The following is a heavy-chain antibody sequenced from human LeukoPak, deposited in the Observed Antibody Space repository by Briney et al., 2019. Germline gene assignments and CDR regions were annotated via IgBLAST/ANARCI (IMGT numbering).Heavy chain of an antibody. CDR3: ARKYCSSTSCYTSGWFDP. CDR1: GGSISSSSYY. Sequence: SETLSLTCTVSGGSISSSSYYWGWIRQPPGKGLEWIGSIYYSGSTYYNPSLKSRVTISVDTSKNQFSLKLSSVTAAGTAVYYCARKYCSSTSCYTSGWFDPWGQGTLVTVSS. D-gene: IGHD2-2*02. V-gene: IGHV4-39*07. J-gene: IGHJ5*02. CDR2: IYYSGST.